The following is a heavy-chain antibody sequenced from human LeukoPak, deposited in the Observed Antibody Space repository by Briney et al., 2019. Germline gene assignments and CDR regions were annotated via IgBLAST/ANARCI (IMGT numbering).Heavy chain of an antibody. CDR3: AREWDSGTYRYFDF. Sequence: GGSLRLSCAASGFTFSNAWMSWVRQAPGKGLEWVASIKQDGSEKYYVDSVKGRFTISRDNAKNSLYLQMNSLRAEDTAVYYCAREWDSGTYRYFDFWGQGTLVTVSS. D-gene: IGHD1-26*01. CDR1: GFTFSNAW. J-gene: IGHJ4*02. CDR2: IKQDGSEK. V-gene: IGHV3-7*01.